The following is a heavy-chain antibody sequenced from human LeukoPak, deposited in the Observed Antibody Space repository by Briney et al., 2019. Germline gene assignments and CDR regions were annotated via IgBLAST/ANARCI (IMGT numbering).Heavy chain of an antibody. J-gene: IGHJ6*03. Sequence: ASVKVSCKASDYTFTSYGISWVRQAPGQGLEWMGWISAYNGNTNYAQKLQGRVTMTTDTSTSTAYMELRSLRSDDTAVYYCAREGYSSGWYDGVYYCYYMDVWGKGTTVTVSS. D-gene: IGHD6-19*01. V-gene: IGHV1-18*01. CDR1: DYTFTSYG. CDR3: AREGYSSGWYDGVYYCYYMDV. CDR2: ISAYNGNT.